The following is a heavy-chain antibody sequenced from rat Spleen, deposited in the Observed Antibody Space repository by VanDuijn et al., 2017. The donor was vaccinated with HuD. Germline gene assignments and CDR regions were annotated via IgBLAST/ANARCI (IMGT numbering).Heavy chain of an antibody. D-gene: IGHD1-9*01. CDR1: GFSLTSYA. CDR3: ARGRTYYGYDY. CDR2: IWGNGNT. V-gene: IGHV2S61*01. Sequence: QVQLKESGPGLVQPSQTLSLTCTVSGFSLTSYAVNWVRQPPGKGLEWMGVIWGNGNTNYNSALKSRLSISRDTSKSQVFLKMNNLQTEDTAMYFCARGRTYYGYDYWGQGVMVTVSS. J-gene: IGHJ2*01.